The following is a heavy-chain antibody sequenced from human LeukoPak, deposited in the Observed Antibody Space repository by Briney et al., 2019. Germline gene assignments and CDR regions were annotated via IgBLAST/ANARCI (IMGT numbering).Heavy chain of an antibody. J-gene: IGHJ4*02. CDR3: AREGGNFDFDY. V-gene: IGHV4-31*03. CDR2: VNYIGST. CDR1: GESINIHHHF. D-gene: IGHD4-23*01. Sequence: SQTLSLTCTVSGESINIHHHFWGWIRQHPGKGLEWIGYVNYIGSTFYNPSLKSRVIISLDTSKNQISLNLTTVTAADTAVYYCAREGGNFDFDYWGQGTLVTVSS.